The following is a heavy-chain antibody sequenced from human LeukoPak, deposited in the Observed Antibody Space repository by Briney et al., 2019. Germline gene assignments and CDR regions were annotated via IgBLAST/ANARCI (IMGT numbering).Heavy chain of an antibody. V-gene: IGHV3-33*01. Sequence: GGSLRLSCAASGFTFSDYGMHWVRQPPGKGLEWVAVIWFDGSNKYYADSVKGRFTVSRDDSKHTVYLQMNSLRAEDTAVYYCARDFDSTGYYPFDLPDYWGQGTLATVSS. D-gene: IGHD3-22*01. CDR1: GFTFSDYG. CDR3: ARDFDSTGYYPFDLPDY. CDR2: IWFDGSNK. J-gene: IGHJ4*02.